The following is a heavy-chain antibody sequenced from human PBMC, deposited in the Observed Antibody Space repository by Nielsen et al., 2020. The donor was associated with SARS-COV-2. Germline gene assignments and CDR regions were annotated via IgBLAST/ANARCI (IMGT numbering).Heavy chain of an antibody. CDR2: ISGSGGST. Sequence: WIRQPPGKGLEWVSAISGSGGSTYYADSVKGRFTISRDNSKNTLYLQMNSLRAEDTAVYYCAKDIVRGHSSSWRGPFDYWGRGTLVTVSS. CDR3: AKDIVRGHSSSWRGPFDY. D-gene: IGHD6-13*01. V-gene: IGHV3-23*01. J-gene: IGHJ4*02.